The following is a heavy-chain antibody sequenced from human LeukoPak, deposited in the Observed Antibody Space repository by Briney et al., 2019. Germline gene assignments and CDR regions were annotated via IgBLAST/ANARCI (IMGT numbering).Heavy chain of an antibody. D-gene: IGHD1-1*01. V-gene: IGHV4-34*01. Sequence: SETLSLTCAVYGGSFSGYYWSWIRQPPGKGLELIGEINHSGSTNYNPSLKSRVTISVDTSKNQFSLKLSSVTAADTAVYYCARGGELVSPYNWFDPWGQGTLVTVSS. CDR2: INHSGST. CDR3: ARGGELVSPYNWFDP. J-gene: IGHJ5*02. CDR1: GGSFSGYY.